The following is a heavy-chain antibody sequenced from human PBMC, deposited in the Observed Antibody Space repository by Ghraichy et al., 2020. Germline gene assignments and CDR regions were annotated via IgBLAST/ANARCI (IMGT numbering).Heavy chain of an antibody. D-gene: IGHD6-19*01. Sequence: SETLSLTCAVSGGSISSSNWWSWVRQPPGKGLEWIGEIYHSGSTNYNPSLKSRVTISVDKSKNQFSLKLSSVTAADTAVYYCASWREIKSGWYFDYWGQGTLVTVSS. CDR3: ASWREIKSGWYFDY. CDR2: IYHSGST. J-gene: IGHJ4*02. V-gene: IGHV4-4*02. CDR1: GGSISSSNW.